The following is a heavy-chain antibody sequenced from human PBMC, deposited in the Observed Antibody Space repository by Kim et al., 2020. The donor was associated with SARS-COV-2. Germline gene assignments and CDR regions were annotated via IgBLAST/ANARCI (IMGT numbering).Heavy chain of an antibody. D-gene: IGHD2-2*01. CDR3: ARSYCSSTSCYGYNWFDP. CDR1: GGTFSSYA. Sequence: SVKVSCKAFGGTFSSYAISWVRQAPGQGLEWMGRIIPILGIANYAQKFQGRVTITADKSTSTAYMELSSLRSEDTAVYYCARSYCSSTSCYGYNWFDPWGQGTLVTVSS. V-gene: IGHV1-69*04. CDR2: IIPILGIA. J-gene: IGHJ5*02.